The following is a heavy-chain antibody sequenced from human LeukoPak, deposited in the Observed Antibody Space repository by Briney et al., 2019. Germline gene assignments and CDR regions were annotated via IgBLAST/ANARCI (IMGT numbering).Heavy chain of an antibody. CDR2: IYWNDDK. CDR3: AHGYYDFWSGYYTDYFDY. V-gene: IGHV2-5*01. CDR1: GFSLSTSGVG. J-gene: IGHJ4*02. Sequence: SGPTLVNPTQPLTLTCTFSGFSLSTSGVGVGWIRQPPVKALEWLALIYWNDDKRYSPSLKSRLTITKDTSKNQVVLTMTNMDPVDTATYYCAHGYYDFWSGYYTDYFDYWGQGTLVTVSS. D-gene: IGHD3-3*01.